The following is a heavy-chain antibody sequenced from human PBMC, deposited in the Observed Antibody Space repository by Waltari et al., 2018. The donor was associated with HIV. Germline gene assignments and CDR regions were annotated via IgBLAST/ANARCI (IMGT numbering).Heavy chain of an antibody. V-gene: IGHV3-9*01. CDR1: GFTFDNYA. Sequence: EVQLVESGGGWVQPGRSLRLPCAASGFTFDNYAMHWVRQAPGKGLEWVSGISWNSGSIGYADSVKGRFTISRDNAKNSLYLQMNSLRAEDTDLYYCAKDGQFAAPWGQGTLVTVSS. CDR2: ISWNSGSI. J-gene: IGHJ5*02. CDR3: AKDGQFAAP.